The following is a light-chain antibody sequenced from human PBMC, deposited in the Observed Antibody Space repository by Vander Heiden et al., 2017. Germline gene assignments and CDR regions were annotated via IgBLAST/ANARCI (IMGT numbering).Light chain of an antibody. CDR2: AAS. CDR1: QGISSY. CDR3: QHVYSYPLFT. Sequence: DIQLTQSPSFLSASVGDRVTITCRASQGISSYLAWYQQKPWKAPKLLIYAASTLQSGVPSRFSGSGCGTEFTLTISSLHPEDFATYYCQHVYSYPLFTFGHWTKVDIK. V-gene: IGKV1-9*01. J-gene: IGKJ3*01.